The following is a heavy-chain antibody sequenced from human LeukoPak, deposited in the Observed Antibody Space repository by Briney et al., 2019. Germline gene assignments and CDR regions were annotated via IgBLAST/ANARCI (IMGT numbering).Heavy chain of an antibody. Sequence: SQTLSLTCTVSGVSVSSGSYYWSWIRQPPGKGLEWIGYIYYSGSTNYNPSLKSRVTISVDTSKNQFSLKLSSVTAADTAVYYCARDPLEYYYDSSGLPRYFDLWGRGTLVTVSS. D-gene: IGHD3-22*01. V-gene: IGHV4-61*01. J-gene: IGHJ2*01. CDR1: GVSVSSGSYY. CDR3: ARDPLEYYYDSSGLPRYFDL. CDR2: IYYSGST.